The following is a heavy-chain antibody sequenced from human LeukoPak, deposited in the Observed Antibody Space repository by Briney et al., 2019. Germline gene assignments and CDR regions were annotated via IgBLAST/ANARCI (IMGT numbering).Heavy chain of an antibody. Sequence: GGSLRLSCATSGFTFSSYGMSWVRQAPGKGLEWVSAISGSGGRTYYADSVKGRFTISRDNSKNTLYLQMNSLRAEDTAVYYCARETILTRDYFDSWGQGTLVTVSS. CDR1: GFTFSSYG. CDR3: ARETILTRDYFDS. J-gene: IGHJ4*02. CDR2: ISGSGGRT. D-gene: IGHD3-9*01. V-gene: IGHV3-23*01.